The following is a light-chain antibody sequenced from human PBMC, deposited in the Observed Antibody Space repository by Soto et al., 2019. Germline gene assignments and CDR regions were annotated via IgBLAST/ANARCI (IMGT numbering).Light chain of an antibody. CDR2: TAS. J-gene: IGKJ4*01. CDR1: ESVITY. CDR3: QQSYSNPPT. Sequence: DIQMTQSPSSLSASVGDRVTITCRASESVITYLNWYRRKPGKAPNLLIHTASTLESGVPTRFSGSGSGTDFTLTISSLQPEDFGIYYCQQSYSNPPTFGGGTKVDI. V-gene: IGKV1-39*01.